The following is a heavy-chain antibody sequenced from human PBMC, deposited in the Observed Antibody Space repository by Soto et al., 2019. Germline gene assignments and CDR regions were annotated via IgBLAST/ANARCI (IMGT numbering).Heavy chain of an antibody. CDR2: ISSNSDAM. D-gene: IGHD3-16*02. CDR3: VRDYQYGFDM. V-gene: IGHV3-48*01. J-gene: IGHJ3*02. CDR1: GFTFNTFP. Sequence: EVQLVESGGGFVKPGGSLRLSCAASGFTFNTFPMNWVRLAPGKGLEWLSHISSNSDAMYYADSVKGRFTISRDNARKSLYLQMNSLIVDDTAVYYCVRDYQYGFDMWGQGTMVTVSS.